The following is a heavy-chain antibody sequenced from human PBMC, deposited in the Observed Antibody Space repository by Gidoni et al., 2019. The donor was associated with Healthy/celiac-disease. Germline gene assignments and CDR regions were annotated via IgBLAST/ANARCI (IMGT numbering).Heavy chain of an antibody. Sequence: EVQLVESGGGLVQPGGSLRLSCAASGFTFSSYEMTWVRQAPGKGLEWVSYISSSGSTIYYADSVKGRFTISRDNAKNSLYLQMNSLRAEDTAVYYCARSSDILTPFDYWGQGTLVTVSS. J-gene: IGHJ4*02. CDR3: ARSSDILTPFDY. V-gene: IGHV3-48*03. D-gene: IGHD3-9*01. CDR2: ISSSGSTI. CDR1: GFTFSSYE.